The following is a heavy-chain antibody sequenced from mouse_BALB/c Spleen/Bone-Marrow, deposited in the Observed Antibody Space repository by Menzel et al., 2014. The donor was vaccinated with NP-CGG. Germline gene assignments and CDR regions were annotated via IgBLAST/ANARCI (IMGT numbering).Heavy chain of an antibody. CDR2: IRNKANGYTT. CDR3: AREIINDYHWYFDV. CDR1: GFTFTDYY. D-gene: IGHD2-4*01. J-gene: IGHJ1*01. Sequence: EVKLVEPGGGLVQPGGSLRLSCTTSGFTFTDYYMSWVRQPPGKALEWLGFIRNKANGYTTEYSASVKGRFTISRDNSQSILYLQMNTLRAEDSATYYCAREIINDYHWYFDVWGAGTTVTVSS. V-gene: IGHV7-3*02.